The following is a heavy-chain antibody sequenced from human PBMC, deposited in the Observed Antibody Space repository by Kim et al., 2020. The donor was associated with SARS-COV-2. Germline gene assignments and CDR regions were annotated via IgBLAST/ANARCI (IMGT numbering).Heavy chain of an antibody. V-gene: IGHV4-34*01. D-gene: IGHD5-18*01. Sequence: SETLSLTCAVYGGSFSGYYWSWIRQPPGKGLEWIGEINHSGSTNYNPSLKSRVTISVDTSKNQFSLKLSSVTAADTAVYYCARGVKGYSYGYYFDYWGQGTLVTVSS. J-gene: IGHJ4*02. CDR3: ARGVKGYSYGYYFDY. CDR2: INHSGST. CDR1: GGSFSGYY.